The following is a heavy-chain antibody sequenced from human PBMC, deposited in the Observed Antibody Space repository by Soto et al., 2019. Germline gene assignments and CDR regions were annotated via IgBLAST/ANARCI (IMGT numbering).Heavy chain of an antibody. J-gene: IGHJ4*02. Sequence: GGSLRLSCSASGFSFSNYAMHWVRQAPGKGLEYISGINHFGTSTTYADSVKGRFTVSRDNSKNTLFLHMISLRAEDTAVYYSAKSKGFPFQFDWLLSALDSWGQGTLVTVSS. D-gene: IGHD3-9*01. CDR1: GFSFSNYA. V-gene: IGHV3-64D*08. CDR2: INHFGTST. CDR3: AKSKGFPFQFDWLLSALDS.